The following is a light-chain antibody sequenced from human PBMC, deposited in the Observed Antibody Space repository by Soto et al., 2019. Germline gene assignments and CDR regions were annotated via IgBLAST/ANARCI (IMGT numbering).Light chain of an antibody. Sequence: QTVVTQEPSFSGSPGRTVTLTCGLSSGSVSTSYYPSWYQQTPGQSPRTLIYSTNTRSSGVPDRFSGSILGNKAALTITGAQADDESDYYWVLYMGSGIWVFGGGTKLTFL. J-gene: IGLJ3*02. CDR2: STN. V-gene: IGLV8-61*01. CDR3: VLYMGSGIWV. CDR1: SGSVSTSYY.